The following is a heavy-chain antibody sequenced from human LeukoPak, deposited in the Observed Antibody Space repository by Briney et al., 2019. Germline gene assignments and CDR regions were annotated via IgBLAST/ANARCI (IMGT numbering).Heavy chain of an antibody. CDR1: GFTFSSYS. CDR2: ISSSSSYI. V-gene: IGHV3-21*01. D-gene: IGHD3-10*01. CDR3: ARGGDGWFGEPMAHFDL. Sequence: PGGSLRLSCAASGFTFSSYSMNWVRQAPGKGLEWVSSISSSSSYIYYADSVKGRFTISRDNAKNSLYLQMNSLRAEDTAVYYCARGGDGWFGEPMAHFDLWGRGTLVTVSS. J-gene: IGHJ2*01.